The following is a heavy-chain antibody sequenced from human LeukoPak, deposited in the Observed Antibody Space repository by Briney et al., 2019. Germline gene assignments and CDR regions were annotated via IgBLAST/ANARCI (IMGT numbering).Heavy chain of an antibody. CDR3: ARGDARGYSFFDY. Sequence: SGGSLRLSCAASGFTFSDYYMSWIRQAPGKGLEWVSYISSSGSTIYYADSVKGRFTISRDNAKNSLYLQMNSLRAEDTAVYYCARGDARGYSFFDYWGQGTLVTVSS. V-gene: IGHV3-11*01. CDR1: GFTFSDYY. D-gene: IGHD5-18*01. CDR2: ISSSGSTI. J-gene: IGHJ4*02.